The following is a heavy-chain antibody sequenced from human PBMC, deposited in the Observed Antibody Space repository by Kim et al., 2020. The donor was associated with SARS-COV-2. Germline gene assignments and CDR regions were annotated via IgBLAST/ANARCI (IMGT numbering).Heavy chain of an antibody. V-gene: IGHV4-59*01. CDR1: GGSISSYY. J-gene: IGHJ6*03. Sequence: SETLSLTCTVSGGSISSYYWSWIRQPPGKRLEWIGYIYYSGSTNYNPSLKSRVTTSVDTSKNQFSLKLSSVTAADTAVYYCARADAAGSYYNGPPDPYMDVWGKGNTVTVSS. D-gene: IGHD3-10*01. CDR2: IYYSGST. CDR3: ARADAAGSYYNGPPDPYMDV.